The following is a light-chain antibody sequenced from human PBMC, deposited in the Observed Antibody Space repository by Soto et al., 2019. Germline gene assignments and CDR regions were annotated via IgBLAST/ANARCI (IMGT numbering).Light chain of an antibody. Sequence: DLQMTQSPSSLSASVGDRVTITCQASQDIRNSLNWYQQKPGKAPKLLIYGGSNLETGVPSRFRGSGSGTDFTLTISSLQPEDFATYYCQEYDNLFALTFGGGTKVDIK. CDR2: GGS. CDR1: QDIRNS. J-gene: IGKJ4*01. V-gene: IGKV1-33*01. CDR3: QEYDNLFALT.